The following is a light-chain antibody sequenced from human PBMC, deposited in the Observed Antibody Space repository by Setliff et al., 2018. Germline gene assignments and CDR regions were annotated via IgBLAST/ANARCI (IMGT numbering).Light chain of an antibody. CDR2: DVS. Sequence: QSALPQPASVSGSPGQSITISCTGTSSDVGGYNYVSWYQQHPGKAPKLMIYDVSNRPSGVSNRFSGSKSGNTASLTISGLQAEDEADYYCSSYTSSSTSYVFGTGTKVTV. CDR3: SSYTSSSTSYV. J-gene: IGLJ1*01. CDR1: SSDVGGYNY. V-gene: IGLV2-14*03.